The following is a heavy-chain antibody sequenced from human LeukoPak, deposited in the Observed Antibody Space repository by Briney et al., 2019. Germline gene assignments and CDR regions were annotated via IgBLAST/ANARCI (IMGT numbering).Heavy chain of an antibody. CDR1: GGSISSYY. Sequence: SETLSLTCTVSGGSISSYYWSWIRQPPGKGLEWIGYIYYSGSTNYNPSLKSRVTISVDTSKNQFSLKLSSVTAADTAVYYCARRTIGRFGDPRVYFDYWGQGTPVTVSS. J-gene: IGHJ4*02. D-gene: IGHD3-10*01. CDR3: ARRTIGRFGDPRVYFDY. CDR2: IYYSGST. V-gene: IGHV4-59*08.